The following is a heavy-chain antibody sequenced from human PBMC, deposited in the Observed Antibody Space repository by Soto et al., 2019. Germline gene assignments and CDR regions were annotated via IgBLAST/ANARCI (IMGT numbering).Heavy chain of an antibody. CDR2: ISGYNGNT. Sequence: QVQLVQSGAEVKKPGASVTVSCKTSGYTFSNYGINWVRQAPGQGLEWMGWISGYNGNTNYAQTVQGRVTMTTGGTTGTVYMELRSLKSDDTAIYYCSRFIMVGGWFDPNYYHGMDVWGQGTTVTVSS. D-gene: IGHD6-19*01. CDR1: GYTFSNYG. J-gene: IGHJ6*02. CDR3: SRFIMVGGWFDPNYYHGMDV. V-gene: IGHV1-18*01.